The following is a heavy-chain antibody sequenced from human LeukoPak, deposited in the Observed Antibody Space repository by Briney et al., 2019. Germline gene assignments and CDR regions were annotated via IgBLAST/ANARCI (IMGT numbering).Heavy chain of an antibody. Sequence: GGSLRLSCAASGLTFSSYAMSWVRQAPGKGLEWVSAISGNGHSTYYVDSVKGRFTISRDNSRNTLYLQMNSLRAEDTAVYYCALYCSGGSCYSMGGAFDIWGQGTMVTVSS. CDR1: GLTFSSYA. V-gene: IGHV3-23*01. CDR3: ALYCSGGSCYSMGGAFDI. CDR2: ISGNGHST. J-gene: IGHJ3*02. D-gene: IGHD2-15*01.